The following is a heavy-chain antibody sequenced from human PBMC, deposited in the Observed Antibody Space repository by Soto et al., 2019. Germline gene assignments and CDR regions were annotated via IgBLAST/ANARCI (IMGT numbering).Heavy chain of an antibody. J-gene: IGHJ4*02. CDR1: GGSISSSSYY. Sequence: QLQLQESGPGLVKPSETLSLTCTVSGGSISSSSYYWGWIRQPPGKGLEWIGSIYYSGSTYYNPSLQSRVTLTVDTSKNPFSLKLSSVTAADTAAYYCARPKAYCSGGSCHPTHFDYWGQGTLVTVSS. CDR3: ARPKAYCSGGSCHPTHFDY. V-gene: IGHV4-39*01. D-gene: IGHD2-15*01. CDR2: IYYSGST.